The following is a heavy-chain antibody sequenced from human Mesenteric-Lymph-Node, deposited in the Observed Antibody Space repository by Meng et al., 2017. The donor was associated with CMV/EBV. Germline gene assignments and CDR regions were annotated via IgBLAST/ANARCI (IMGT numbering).Heavy chain of an antibody. CDR3: ARDKGVGGINYYYYGMDV. J-gene: IGHJ6*02. CDR2: ISDSGDRT. Sequence: GESLKISCVASGFTFSSYAMNWVRQAPGKGLEWVSGISDSGDRTYYADSVKDRFTISRDNSKTTLYLQMNSLRAEDTAVYYCARDKGVGGINYYYYGMDVWGQGTTVTVSS. CDR1: GFTFSSYA. V-gene: IGHV3-23*01. D-gene: IGHD3-16*01.